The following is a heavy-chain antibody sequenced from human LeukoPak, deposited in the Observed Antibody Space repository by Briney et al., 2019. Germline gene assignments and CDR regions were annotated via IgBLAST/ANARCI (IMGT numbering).Heavy chain of an antibody. D-gene: IGHD2-2*01. V-gene: IGHV4-39*01. Sequence: PSETLSLTCTVSGGSISSSSYYWGWIRQPPGKGLEWIGSIYTSGSTNYNPSLKSRVAISLDTSKNQFSLKLNSVTAADTAVYYCAGLGYCGTASCPNDSWGQGTLVTVSS. J-gene: IGHJ5*01. CDR1: GGSISSSSYY. CDR3: AGLGYCGTASCPNDS. CDR2: IYTSGST.